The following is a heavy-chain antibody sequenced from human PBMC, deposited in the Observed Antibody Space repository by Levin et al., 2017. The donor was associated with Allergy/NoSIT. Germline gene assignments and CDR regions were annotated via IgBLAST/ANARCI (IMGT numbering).Heavy chain of an antibody. V-gene: IGHV2-26*01. CDR3: ARRRPDDDSMTGYYGDFDY. D-gene: IGHD3-9*01. CDR2: IFSNDEK. Sequence: SGPTLVKPTETLTLTCTVSGFSLNHDDLDVSWIRPPPGKALEWLAHIFSNDEKSYSTSLKSRLTISRDTSNSQVVLSMTNMDPVETATYFCARRRPDDDSMTGYYGDFDYWGQGSLVTVSS. J-gene: IGHJ4*02. CDR1: GFSLNHDDLD.